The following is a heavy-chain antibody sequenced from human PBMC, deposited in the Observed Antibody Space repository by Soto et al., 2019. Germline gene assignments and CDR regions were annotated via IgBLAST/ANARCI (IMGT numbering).Heavy chain of an antibody. CDR3: ARDQGNEYSSSSGADY. J-gene: IGHJ4*02. V-gene: IGHV3-33*08. CDR1: GFTFSSYA. CDR2: IWYDGSNK. D-gene: IGHD6-6*01. Sequence: QVLLVDSGGGVVQPGRSLRLSCAASGFTFSSYAMNWVRQAPGKGLEWVAVIWYDGSNKYYADSVKGRFTISRDNSKNTLYLQMNSLRAEDTAVYYCARDQGNEYSSSSGADYWGQGTLVTVSS.